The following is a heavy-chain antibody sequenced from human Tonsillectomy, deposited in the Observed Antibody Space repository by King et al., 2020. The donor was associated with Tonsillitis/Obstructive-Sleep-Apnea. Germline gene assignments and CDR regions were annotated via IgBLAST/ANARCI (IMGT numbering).Heavy chain of an antibody. CDR3: ARLTSGYTTGGYGH. V-gene: IGHV1-69*10. CDR2: IIPILGIP. Sequence: QLVQSGAEVKKPGSSVKVSCKASGGTFSSNGITWVRQAPGHGLEWMGAIIPILGIPNYAQKFQGRVTITADKSTNTAYMEVSSLRSEDTAVYYCARLTSGYTTGGYGHWGQGTLVTVSS. CDR1: GGTFSSNG. J-gene: IGHJ4*02. D-gene: IGHD6-19*01.